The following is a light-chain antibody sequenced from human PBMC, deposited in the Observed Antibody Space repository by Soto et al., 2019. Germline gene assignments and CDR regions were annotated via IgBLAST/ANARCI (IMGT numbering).Light chain of an antibody. CDR1: QSISSY. CDR2: DAS. V-gene: IGKV1-5*01. J-gene: IGKJ1*01. Sequence: DIQMTQSPSTLSASVVDIVNITCRASQSISSYLAWYQPTPGEAPKLLIYDASSLESGVPSRFSGSGYGTEFTLTISSLQPEDFATYYCQHYNSYSEACGQGTKVDI. CDR3: QHYNSYSEA.